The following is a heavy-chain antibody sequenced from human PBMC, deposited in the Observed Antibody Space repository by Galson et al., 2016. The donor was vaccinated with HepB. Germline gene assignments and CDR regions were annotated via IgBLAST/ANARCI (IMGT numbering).Heavy chain of an antibody. J-gene: IGHJ4*02. CDR3: VKDFGGPWDS. CDR2: IEKDASII. V-gene: IGHV3-74*01. Sequence: SLRLSCAASGFMLRNYWMHWVRQVPGQGLVWVSRIEKDASIINYADSVKGRFTISRDNANNMLYLQMNSLRVEDTALYYCVKDFGGPWDSWGQGTLVTVSP. D-gene: IGHD3-10*01. CDR1: GFMLRNYW.